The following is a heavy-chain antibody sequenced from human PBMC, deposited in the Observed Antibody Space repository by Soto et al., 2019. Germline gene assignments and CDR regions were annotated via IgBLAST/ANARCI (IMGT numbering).Heavy chain of an antibody. Sequence: QLQLQESGPGLVKPSETLSLTCTVSGGSISSSSYYWGWIRKPPGKGLEWIGSIYYSGSTYYNPSLKSRVTISVDTSKNQFSRKRSSVTAADTAVYYCASTFYGDFAFNYYYYYMDVWGKGTTVTVSS. CDR2: IYYSGST. CDR1: GGSISSSSYY. J-gene: IGHJ6*03. D-gene: IGHD4-17*01. CDR3: ASTFYGDFAFNYYYYYMDV. V-gene: IGHV4-39*01.